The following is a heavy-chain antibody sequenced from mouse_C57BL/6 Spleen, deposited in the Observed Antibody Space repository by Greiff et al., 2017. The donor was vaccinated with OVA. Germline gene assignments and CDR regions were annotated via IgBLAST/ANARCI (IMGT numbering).Heavy chain of an antibody. CDR3: ARGGYGSPWFAY. Sequence: ESGPGMVKPSQSLSLSCTVTGYSITSGYDWHWIRHFPGNKLEWMGYISYSGSTNYNPSLKSRISITHDTSKNHFFLKLNSVTAEDTATYYCARGGYGSPWFAYWGQGTLVTVSA. J-gene: IGHJ3*01. CDR1: GYSITSGYD. D-gene: IGHD1-1*01. CDR2: ISYSGST. V-gene: IGHV3-1*01.